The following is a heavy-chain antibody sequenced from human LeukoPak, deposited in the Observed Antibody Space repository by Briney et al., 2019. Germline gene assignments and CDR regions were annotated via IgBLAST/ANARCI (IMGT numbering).Heavy chain of an antibody. CDR1: GFSFSSYG. V-gene: IGHV3-30*03. D-gene: IGHD4/OR15-4a*01. CDR3: ARDPGAFPYFFDN. CDR2: VSYDASKY. Sequence: PGRSLRLSCAASGFSFSSYGMHWVRQAPGKGLEWVAVVSYDASKYYHADSVKGRFTISRDNSKNTLYLQMHSLRVEDTAVYFCARDPGAFPYFFDNWGQGTLVTVSS. J-gene: IGHJ4*02.